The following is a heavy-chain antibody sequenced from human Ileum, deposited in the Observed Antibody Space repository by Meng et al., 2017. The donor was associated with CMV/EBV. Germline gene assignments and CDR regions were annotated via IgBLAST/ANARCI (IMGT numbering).Heavy chain of an antibody. V-gene: IGHV4-39*07. J-gene: IGHJ5*02. Sequence: SETLSLTCTVSGGSISTSSYYWGWIRQPPGKGLEWIGSISFTGRTYYNPSLRSRVTMSVDTSESQFSLKVTSVTAADTAVYYCVRSSTSGFDPWGQGTLVTVSS. CDR2: ISFTGRT. D-gene: IGHD2-2*01. CDR1: GGSISTSSYY. CDR3: VRSSTSGFDP.